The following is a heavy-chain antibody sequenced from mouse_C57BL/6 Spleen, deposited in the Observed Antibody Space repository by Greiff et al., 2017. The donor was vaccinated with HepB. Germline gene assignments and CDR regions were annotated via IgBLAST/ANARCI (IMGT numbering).Heavy chain of an antibody. V-gene: IGHV1-9*01. D-gene: IGHD2-4*01. CDR1: GYTFTGYW. Sequence: QVQLKQSGAELMKPGASVKLSCKATGYTFTGYWIEWVKQRPGHGLEWIGEILPGSGSTNYNEKFKGKATFTADTSSNTAYMQLRSLTTEDSAIYYCAVGDYDEDYAMDYWGQGTSVTVSS. CDR2: ILPGSGST. CDR3: AVGDYDEDYAMDY. J-gene: IGHJ4*01.